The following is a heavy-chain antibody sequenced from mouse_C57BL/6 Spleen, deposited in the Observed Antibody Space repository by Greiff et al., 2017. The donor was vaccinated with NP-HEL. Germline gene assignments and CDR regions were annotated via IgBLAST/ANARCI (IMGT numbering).Heavy chain of an antibody. CDR1: GFTFSDYY. J-gene: IGHJ4*01. CDR3: ARVDFDVLAMDY. Sequence: EVKLMESEGGLVQPGSSMKLSCAASGFTFSDYYMAWVRQVPEKGLEWVANINDDGSSTYYPDNLKSRFIISRDNAKNNLYLQMSSLKSEDTATYYCARVDFDVLAMDYWGHTPSVTASS. V-gene: IGHV5-16*01. CDR2: INDDGSST.